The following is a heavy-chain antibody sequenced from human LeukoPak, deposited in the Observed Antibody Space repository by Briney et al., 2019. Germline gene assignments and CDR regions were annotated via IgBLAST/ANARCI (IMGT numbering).Heavy chain of an antibody. D-gene: IGHD5-24*01. CDR3: ARDGFRRDGYNSGLDY. CDR1: GYTFTSYG. Sequence: ASVKVSRKASGYTFTSYGISWVRQAPGQGLEWMGWISGYNGNTIYAQKFQGRVTMTTDTSTSTAYMEMRSLRSDDTAVYYCARDGFRRDGYNSGLDYWGQGTLVTVSS. CDR2: ISGYNGNT. V-gene: IGHV1-18*01. J-gene: IGHJ4*02.